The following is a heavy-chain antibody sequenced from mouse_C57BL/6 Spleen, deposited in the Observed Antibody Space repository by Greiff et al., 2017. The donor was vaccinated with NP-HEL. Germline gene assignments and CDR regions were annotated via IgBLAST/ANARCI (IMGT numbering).Heavy chain of an antibody. CDR2: ISSGSSTI. CDR3: ARRRREDYAMDY. V-gene: IGHV5-17*01. CDR1: GFTFSDYG. J-gene: IGHJ4*01. Sequence: DVMLVESGGGLVKPGGSLKLSCAASGFTFSDYGMHWVRQAPEKGLEWVAYISSGSSTIYYADTVKGRFTISRDNAKNTLFLQMTSLRSEDTAMYYCARRRREDYAMDYWGQGTSVTVSS.